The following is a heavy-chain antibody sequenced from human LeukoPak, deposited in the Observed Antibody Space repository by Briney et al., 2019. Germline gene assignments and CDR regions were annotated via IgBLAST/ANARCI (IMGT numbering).Heavy chain of an antibody. CDR1: GYTFTRCS. CDR2: ISAYNGNT. CDR3: ARDYPPKGSSSWYFYYYGMDV. Sequence: GASVKVSCKASGYTFTRCSISWVRQAPGQGLEWMGWISAYNGNTNYAQKLQGRVTMTTDTSTSTAYMELRSLRSDDTAVYYCARDYPPKGSSSWYFYYYGMDVWGQGTTVTVSS. J-gene: IGHJ6*02. V-gene: IGHV1-18*01. D-gene: IGHD6-13*01.